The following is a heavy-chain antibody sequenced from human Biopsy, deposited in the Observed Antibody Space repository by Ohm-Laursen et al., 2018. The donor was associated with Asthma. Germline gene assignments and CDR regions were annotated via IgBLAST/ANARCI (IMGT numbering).Heavy chain of an antibody. CDR1: GGSITSSSYY. D-gene: IGHD3-22*01. J-gene: IGHJ4*02. CDR2: MYHSGSP. Sequence: SDTLSLTCPASGGSITSSSYYWGWIRQPPGKGMEWIGSMYHSGSPYYHPSLKSRATISVDTSKNQLSLKMSSVTTADTAVYFCVRHQYSSSWSTFDYWGQGALVTVSS. V-gene: IGHV4-39*01. CDR3: VRHQYSSSWSTFDY.